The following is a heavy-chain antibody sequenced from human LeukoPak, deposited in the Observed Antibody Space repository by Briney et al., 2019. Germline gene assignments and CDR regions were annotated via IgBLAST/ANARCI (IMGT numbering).Heavy chain of an antibody. V-gene: IGHV3-23*01. J-gene: IGHJ3*01. CDR2: ITGSGAGT. CDR1: TFAFSSYA. Sequence: GGSLRLSCAASTFAFSSYAMTWVRQAPGKGLEWVSSITGSGAGTSYADSVKGRFTVSRDNSKSTLYLQMNSLRAEDTAVYHCTKDPNGDYVGAFDFWDQGTLVIVSS. CDR3: TKDPNGDYVGAFDF. D-gene: IGHD4-17*01.